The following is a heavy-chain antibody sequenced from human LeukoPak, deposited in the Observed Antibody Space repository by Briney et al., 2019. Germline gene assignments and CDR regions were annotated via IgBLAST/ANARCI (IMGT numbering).Heavy chain of an antibody. V-gene: IGHV3-30*02. J-gene: IGHJ4*02. D-gene: IGHD7-27*01. CDR1: GFTFSSYG. Sequence: GGSLRLSCAASGFTFSSYGMRWVRQAPGKGLEWVAFIRYDGSNKYYGDSVKGRFTISRDNSKNTLYLQMNSLRAEDTAVYYCATSPNWGWVYWGQGTLVTVSS. CDR3: ATSPNWGWVY. CDR2: IRYDGSNK.